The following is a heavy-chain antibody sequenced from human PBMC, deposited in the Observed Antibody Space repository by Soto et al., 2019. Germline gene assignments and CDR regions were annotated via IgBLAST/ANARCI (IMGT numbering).Heavy chain of an antibody. D-gene: IGHD4-17*01. CDR3: AKDLSTVTYYYYYYMDV. Sequence: ESGGGLVQPGGSLRLSCAASGFTFSSYAMSWVRQAPGKGLEWVSAISGSGGSTYYADSVKGRFTISRDNSKNTLYLQMNSLRAEDTAVYYCAKDLSTVTYYYYYYMDVWGKGTTVTVSS. J-gene: IGHJ6*03. CDR2: ISGSGGST. V-gene: IGHV3-23*01. CDR1: GFTFSSYA.